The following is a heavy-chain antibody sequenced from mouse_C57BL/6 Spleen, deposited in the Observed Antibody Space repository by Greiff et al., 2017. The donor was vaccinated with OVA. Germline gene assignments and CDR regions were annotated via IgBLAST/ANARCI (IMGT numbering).Heavy chain of an antibody. Sequence: VKLQESGPELVKPGASVKIPCKASGYTFTDYNMDWVKQSHGKSLEWIGDINPNNGGTIYNQKFKGKATLTVDKSSSTAYMELRSLTSEDTAVYYCARGDVYYGKGYAMDYWGQGTSVTVSS. CDR3: ARGDVYYGKGYAMDY. V-gene: IGHV1-18*01. CDR1: GYTFTDYN. CDR2: INPNNGGT. D-gene: IGHD2-1*01. J-gene: IGHJ4*01.